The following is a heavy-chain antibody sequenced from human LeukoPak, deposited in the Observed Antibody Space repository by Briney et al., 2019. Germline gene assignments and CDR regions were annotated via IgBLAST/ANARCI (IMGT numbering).Heavy chain of an antibody. CDR2: INPSGGST. J-gene: IGHJ4*02. D-gene: IGHD4-17*01. Sequence: ASVKVSCKASGYTFTSYYMHWVRQAPGQGLEWMGIINPSGGSTSYTQKFQGRVTMTRDTSTSTVYMELSSLRSEDTAVYYCVRQDYGDYVGLGYWGQGTLVTVSS. V-gene: IGHV1-46*01. CDR3: VRQDYGDYVGLGY. CDR1: GYTFTSYY.